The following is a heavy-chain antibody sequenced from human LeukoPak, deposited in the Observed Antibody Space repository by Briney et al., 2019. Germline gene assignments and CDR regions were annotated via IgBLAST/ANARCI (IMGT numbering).Heavy chain of an antibody. CDR3: ARGAYGDI. CDR1: GYTLTSYG. Sequence: ASVKVSCKAFGYTLTSYGFNWMRQAPGQGLECMGWISTQSGDTNYARKVQGRLTLTADRSTNTAYMELRSLRSDDTAVYYCARGAYGDIWGQGIMVTVSS. V-gene: IGHV1-18*01. CDR2: ISTQSGDT. J-gene: IGHJ4*02. D-gene: IGHD3-9*01.